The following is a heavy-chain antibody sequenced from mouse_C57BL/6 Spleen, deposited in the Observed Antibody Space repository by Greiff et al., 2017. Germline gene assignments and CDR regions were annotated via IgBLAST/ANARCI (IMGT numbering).Heavy chain of an antibody. D-gene: IGHD2-2*01. Sequence: VQLQQSGAELVRPGASVKLSCTASGFNIKDDYMHWVKQRPEQGLEWIGWIDPENGDTEYASKFQGKATITADTSSNTAYLQLSSLTSEDTAVYYCTNGYDRDWYFDVWGTGTTVTVSS. CDR1: GFNIKDDY. J-gene: IGHJ1*03. CDR3: TNGYDRDWYFDV. V-gene: IGHV14-4*01. CDR2: IDPENGDT.